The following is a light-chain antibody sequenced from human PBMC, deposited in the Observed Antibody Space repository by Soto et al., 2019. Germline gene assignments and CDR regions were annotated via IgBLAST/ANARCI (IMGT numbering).Light chain of an antibody. CDR1: QSVDSN. CDR3: QQHSKWPIT. Sequence: EIVMTQSPGTLSLSPGETATLSCRASQSVDSNYLAWYQQKPGQAPRLLVYGISTRATVIPARFSGSGSGTEFTLTISSLQSEDFGIYYCQQHSKWPITFGQGTRLEIK. J-gene: IGKJ5*01. CDR2: GIS. V-gene: IGKV3-15*01.